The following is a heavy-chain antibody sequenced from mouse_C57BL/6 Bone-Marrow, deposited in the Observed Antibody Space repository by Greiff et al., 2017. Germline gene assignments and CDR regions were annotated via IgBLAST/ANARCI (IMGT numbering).Heavy chain of an antibody. Sequence: EVKLVESGEGLVKPGGSLKLSCAASGFTFSSYAMSWVRQTPEKRLEWVAYISSGGDYIYYADTVKGRFTISRDNDRTTLYLQMSSLKSEDKAMYYCTRPYVHYAMDYWGQGTSVTVSS. V-gene: IGHV5-9-1*02. D-gene: IGHD2-14*01. CDR3: TRPYVHYAMDY. CDR2: ISSGGDYI. CDR1: GFTFSSYA. J-gene: IGHJ4*01.